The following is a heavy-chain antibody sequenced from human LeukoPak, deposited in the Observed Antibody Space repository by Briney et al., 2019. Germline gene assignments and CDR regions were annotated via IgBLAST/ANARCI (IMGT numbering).Heavy chain of an antibody. CDR3: ARGFSGSYADY. J-gene: IGHJ4*02. D-gene: IGHD1-26*01. CDR2: INHSGST. V-gene: IGHV4-34*01. Sequence: SETLSLTCAVYGGSFSDNYWSWIRQPPGKGLEWIGEINHSGSTNYNPSLKSRVTISVDTSKNQFSLKLSSVTAADTAVYYRARGFSGSYADYWGQGTLVTVSS. CDR1: GGSFSDNY.